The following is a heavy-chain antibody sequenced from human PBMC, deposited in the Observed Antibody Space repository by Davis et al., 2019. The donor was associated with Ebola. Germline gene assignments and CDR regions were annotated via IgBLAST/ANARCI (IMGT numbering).Heavy chain of an antibody. V-gene: IGHV3-13*01. CDR2: IGKAGDT. J-gene: IGHJ6*04. Sequence: PGGSLRLSCAASGFSFSTYDMHWVRQVTGQGLECVSHIGKAGDTYYADSVKGRFTISRENAKNSLYLQMNSLRAGDTAVYYCVRDPSGRCMDVWGKGTTVTVSS. CDR3: VRDPSGRCMDV. D-gene: IGHD1-26*01. CDR1: GFSFSTYD.